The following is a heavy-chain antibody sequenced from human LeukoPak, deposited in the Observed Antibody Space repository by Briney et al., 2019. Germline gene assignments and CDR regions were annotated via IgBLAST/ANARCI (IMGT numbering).Heavy chain of an antibody. D-gene: IGHD2-15*01. CDR3: AKGGYTTWFDP. J-gene: IGHJ5*02. CDR2: IRSNGGDT. CDR1: GFTFSSSA. V-gene: IGHV3-23*01. Sequence: PGGSLRLSCAASGFTFSSSAVSWVRQAPGKGLEWVSNIRSNGGDTYYTDSVKGRFTISRDNSKNTLYLEMNSLRAEDTAVYYCAKGGYTTWFDPWGQGTLVTVSS.